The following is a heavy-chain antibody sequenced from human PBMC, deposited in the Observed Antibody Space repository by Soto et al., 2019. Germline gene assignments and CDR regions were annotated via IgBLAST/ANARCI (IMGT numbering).Heavy chain of an antibody. CDR3: ARANLLAARSVGY. J-gene: IGHJ4*02. Sequence: ASVKVSCKASGYTFTGYYMHWVRQAPGQGLEWMGWINPNSGGTNYAQKFQGRVTMTRDTSISTAYMELSRLRSDDTAVYYCARANLLAARSVGYWGQGTLATVFS. CDR2: INPNSGGT. V-gene: IGHV1-2*02. D-gene: IGHD6-6*01. CDR1: GYTFTGYY.